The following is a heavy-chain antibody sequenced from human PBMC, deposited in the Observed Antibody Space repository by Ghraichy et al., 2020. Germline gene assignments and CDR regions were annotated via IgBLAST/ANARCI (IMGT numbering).Heavy chain of an antibody. V-gene: IGHV3-7*03. Sequence: GGSLRLSCVASGFTFRGYWMQWVRQAPGKGLEWVANIRQDGNEKYYVDSVKGRFTITRDNARNSLYLQMNSLRAEDTAVYYCARRYFDSWGQGTLVTVSS. J-gene: IGHJ4*02. CDR1: GFTFRGYW. CDR3: ARRYFDS. CDR2: IRQDGNEK.